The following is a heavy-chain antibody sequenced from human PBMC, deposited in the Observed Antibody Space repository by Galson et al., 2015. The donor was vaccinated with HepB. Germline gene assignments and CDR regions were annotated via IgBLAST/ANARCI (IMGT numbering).Heavy chain of an antibody. J-gene: IGHJ6*02. CDR1: GDSVSSNSAA. Sequence: CAISGDSVSSNSAAWNWIRQSPSRGLEWLGRTYYRSKWYNDYAVSVKSRITINPDTSKNQFSLQLNSVTPEDTAVYYCAREVSWRGRGADYYGMDVWGQGTTVTVSS. D-gene: IGHD3-10*01. CDR2: TYYRSKWYN. CDR3: AREVSWRGRGADYYGMDV. V-gene: IGHV6-1*01.